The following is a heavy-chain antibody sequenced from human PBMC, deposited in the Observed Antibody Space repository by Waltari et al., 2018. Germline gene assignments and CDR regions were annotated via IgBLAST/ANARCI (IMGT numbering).Heavy chain of an antibody. D-gene: IGHD1-26*01. CDR2: IIPMYGTT. V-gene: IGHV1-69*01. J-gene: IGHJ6*02. CDR3: ARVRKQWELLVTSSGYSAMDV. Sequence: QVQLVQSGAAVKKPGSSVKVSCKASGATLSSYVIRWVRQAPGKGLEWMGGIIPMYGTTNYAQKFQGRVTITADEATSTFYMELSSLRVEDTATYYCARVRKQWELLVTSSGYSAMDVWGQGTTVTVSS. CDR1: GATLSSYV.